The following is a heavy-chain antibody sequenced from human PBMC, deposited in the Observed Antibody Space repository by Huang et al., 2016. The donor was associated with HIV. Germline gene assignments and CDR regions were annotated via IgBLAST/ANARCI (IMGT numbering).Heavy chain of an antibody. D-gene: IGHD3-10*01. CDR3: ARLPGSITMIRGVITDPY. Sequence: QLQLQESGPGLVKPSETLSLTCTVSGGSIRSDNYYWGWIRQPPGKGLEWIGSNYYSGRTYYNPALKSLVTITVDTSKNQFSLKMRSVTAADTAVYYCARLPGSITMIRGVITDPYWGQGTLVTVSS. J-gene: IGHJ4*02. CDR1: GGSIRSDNYY. V-gene: IGHV4-39*01. CDR2: NYYSGRT.